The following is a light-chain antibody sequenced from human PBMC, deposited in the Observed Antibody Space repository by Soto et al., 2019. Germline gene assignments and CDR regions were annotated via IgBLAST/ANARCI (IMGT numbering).Light chain of an antibody. CDR3: QSYDFTLSVV. Sequence: QSVLTQPPSVSGAPGQRVTISCTGSSSNIGAGYDVHWYQQLPGAAPKLLIYGNTNRPSGVPDRFSGSKSGTSASLAITGLQAEDEADYYCQSYDFTLSVVFGGGTKVTVL. J-gene: IGLJ2*01. CDR2: GNT. V-gene: IGLV1-40*01. CDR1: SSNIGAGYD.